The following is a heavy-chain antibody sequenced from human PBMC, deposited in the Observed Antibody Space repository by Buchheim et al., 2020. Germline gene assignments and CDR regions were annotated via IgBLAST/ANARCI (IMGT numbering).Heavy chain of an antibody. Sequence: QVQLQESGPGQVKPSQTLSLTCAVSGGSISSGGYSWSWIRQPPGKGLEWIGYIYYSGNTYSSPSLKSRVTMSVTPSKNQFSLKLTSVTAADTAVYYCARGRTPIDYWGQGTL. CDR3: ARGRTPIDY. CDR1: GGSISSGGYS. D-gene: IGHD1-14*01. J-gene: IGHJ4*02. CDR2: IYYSGNT. V-gene: IGHV4-30-4*07.